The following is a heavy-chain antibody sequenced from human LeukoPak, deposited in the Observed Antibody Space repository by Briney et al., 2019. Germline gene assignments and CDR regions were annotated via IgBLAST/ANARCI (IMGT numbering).Heavy chain of an antibody. J-gene: IGHJ4*02. CDR3: ARDPCSSTSCYLDFDY. V-gene: IGHV3-33*01. Sequence: GRSLRHSCAASGFTFSSYGMHWVRQAPGKGLEWVAVIWYDGSNKYYADSVKGRFTISRDNSKNTLYLQMNSLRAEDTAVYYCARDPCSSTSCYLDFDYWGQGTLVTVSS. CDR1: GFTFSSYG. D-gene: IGHD2-2*01. CDR2: IWYDGSNK.